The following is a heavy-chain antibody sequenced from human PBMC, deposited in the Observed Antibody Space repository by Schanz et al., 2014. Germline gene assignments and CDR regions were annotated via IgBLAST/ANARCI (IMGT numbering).Heavy chain of an antibody. V-gene: IGHV1-8*02. CDR2: MQPDSGKT. CDR1: RYTFNTYG. Sequence: GPGVKEPGASVKVSCEASRYTFNTYGLNWVRQAPGQGLEWMGWMQPDSGKTHYAEKFQGRVAMTRDVSISTAYMELSSLASEDTAVYYCARGQRRTIGRPFGPWGQGTLVTVSS. D-gene: IGHD6-25*01. CDR3: ARGQRRTIGRPFGP. J-gene: IGHJ5*02.